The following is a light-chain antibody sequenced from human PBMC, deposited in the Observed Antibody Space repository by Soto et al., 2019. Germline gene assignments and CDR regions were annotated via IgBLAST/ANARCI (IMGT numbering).Light chain of an antibody. CDR1: SSDVGYYNY. CDR3: SSYASSNTLL. CDR2: EVS. V-gene: IGLV2-14*01. Sequence: QSVLTQPASVSGSPGQSITISCTGTSSDVGYYNYVSWYQQHPGKAPKLMIHEVSNRPSGVSNRFSGSKSGNTASLTIFGLRAEDEADYYCSSYASSNTLLFGGGTKLTVL. J-gene: IGLJ2*01.